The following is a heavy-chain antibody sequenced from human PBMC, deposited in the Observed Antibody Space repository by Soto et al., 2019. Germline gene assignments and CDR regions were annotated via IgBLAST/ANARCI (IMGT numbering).Heavy chain of an antibody. CDR3: ARDTSQKIGYGLYDY. Sequence: QVQLVQSGAEVRKPGASVKVSCKASGYTFTSYAVSWVRQAPGQGLEWMGWISPYSGNTNYGQKVQGRVSLTTDTYTSTAYLELRNLRSDDTAVYYCARDTSQKIGYGLYDYWGQGTQVTVSS. D-gene: IGHD2-2*01. V-gene: IGHV1-18*01. CDR2: ISPYSGNT. J-gene: IGHJ4*02. CDR1: GYTFTSYA.